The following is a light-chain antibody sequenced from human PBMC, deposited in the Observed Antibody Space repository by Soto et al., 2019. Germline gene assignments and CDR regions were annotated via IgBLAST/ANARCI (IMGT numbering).Light chain of an antibody. CDR3: LQGTHGPFT. CDR2: RVS. V-gene: IGKV2-30*01. Sequence: DVVMAQSPLYLPVTVGQPASISCRSSQGLVYSDGKNNVNWFHQRPGQSPRRLIYRVSDRDSGGPDRFSGSGSGTEFPLKISRVEAEDVGVYYCLQGTHGPFTFGPGTKVDI. J-gene: IGKJ3*01. CDR1: QGLVYSDGKNN.